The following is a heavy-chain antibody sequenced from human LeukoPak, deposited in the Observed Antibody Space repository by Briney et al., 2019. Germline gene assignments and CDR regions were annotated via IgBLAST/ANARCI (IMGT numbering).Heavy chain of an antibody. CDR1: GGSINSYY. CDR3: AREVVVPAAITSYYYYYGMDV. J-gene: IGHJ6*02. Sequence: PSETLSLTCTVSGGSINSYYWGWIRQPPGKGLEWIGSIYYSGSTYYNPSLKSRVTISVDTSKNQFSLKLSSVTAADTAVYYCAREVVVPAAITSYYYYYGMDVWGQGTTVTVSS. D-gene: IGHD2-2*01. V-gene: IGHV4-39*07. CDR2: IYYSGST.